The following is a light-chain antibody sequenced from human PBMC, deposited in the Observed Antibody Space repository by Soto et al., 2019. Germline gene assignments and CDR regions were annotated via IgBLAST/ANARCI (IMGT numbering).Light chain of an antibody. V-gene: IGKV1-5*01. CDR1: QSISTG. CDR3: QHYSTVWA. J-gene: IGKJ1*01. Sequence: DIQMPQSLSTLSSSVVARVTITCRASQSISTGLAWYQQKPGKAPNLLIYDASTLESGVPSRFSGSGSGTEFTLTISSLQPDDFATYYCQHYSTVWAFGQGTKVDI. CDR2: DAS.